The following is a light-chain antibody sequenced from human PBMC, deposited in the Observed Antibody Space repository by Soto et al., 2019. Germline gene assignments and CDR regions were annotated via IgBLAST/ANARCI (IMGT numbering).Light chain of an antibody. V-gene: IGLV2-14*01. CDR2: DVT. CDR3: CSYTDIALDVV. Sequence: QSALTRPASVSGSPGQSITISCTGTSSDIGDYDYVSWYQHLPGKAPKLLIFDVTHRPSGVSDRFSGSKSGNTASLTISGVRPEDEADYYCCSYTDIALDVVFGGGTQLTVL. CDR1: SSDIGDYDY. J-gene: IGLJ2*01.